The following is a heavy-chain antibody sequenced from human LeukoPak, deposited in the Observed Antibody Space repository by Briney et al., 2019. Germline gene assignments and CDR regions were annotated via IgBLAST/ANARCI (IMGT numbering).Heavy chain of an antibody. J-gene: IGHJ5*02. Sequence: PGGSLRLSCAAPGLITDDYAIHWVRQAPGKGLEWVSLISGDGGSTIYADSVRGRFTISRDNSKNSLSLQMSSLRSEDTALYFCVRESERSGWFDHWGHGTLVTVSS. CDR2: ISGDGGST. V-gene: IGHV3-43*02. D-gene: IGHD1-26*01. CDR3: VRESERSGWFDH. CDR1: GLITDDYA.